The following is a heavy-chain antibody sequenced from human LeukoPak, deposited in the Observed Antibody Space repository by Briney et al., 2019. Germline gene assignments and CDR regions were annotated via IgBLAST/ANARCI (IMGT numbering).Heavy chain of an antibody. D-gene: IGHD4-17*01. J-gene: IGHJ3*02. Sequence: PGGSPRLSCAASGFTFSSYAMSWVRQAPGKGLEWVSAISGSGGSTYYADSVKGRFTISRDNSKNTLYLQMNSLRAEDTAVYYCARRHPSRHGDRRDAFDIWGQGTMVTVSS. CDR3: ARRHPSRHGDRRDAFDI. V-gene: IGHV3-23*01. CDR2: ISGSGGST. CDR1: GFTFSSYA.